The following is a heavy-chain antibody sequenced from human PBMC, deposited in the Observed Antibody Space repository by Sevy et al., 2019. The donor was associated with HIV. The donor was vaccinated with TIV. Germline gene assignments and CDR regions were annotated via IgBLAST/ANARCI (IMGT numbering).Heavy chain of an antibody. V-gene: IGHV4-38-2*02. CDR3: ARTPMENYGDYDFDY. CDR1: GYSISSGYY. CDR2: IYHSGST. D-gene: IGHD4-17*01. J-gene: IGHJ4*02. Sequence: SETLSLTCTVSGYSISSGYYWGWIRQPPGKGLEWIGSIYHSGSTYYNPSLKSRVTISVETSKNQFSLKLGSVTAADTAVYYCARTPMENYGDYDFDYWGQGTLVTVSS.